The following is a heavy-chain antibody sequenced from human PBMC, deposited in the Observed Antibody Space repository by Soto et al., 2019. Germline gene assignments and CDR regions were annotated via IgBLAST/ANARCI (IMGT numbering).Heavy chain of an antibody. CDR2: IYYSGST. J-gene: IGHJ4*02. Sequence: SETLSLTCTVSGGSISSYYWSWIRQPPGKGLEWIGYIYYSGSTNYNPSLKSRVTISVDTSKNQFSLKLSSVTAADTAVYYCARDIESGWYDYWGQGTLVTVSS. V-gene: IGHV4-59*01. D-gene: IGHD6-19*01. CDR3: ARDIESGWYDY. CDR1: GGSISSYY.